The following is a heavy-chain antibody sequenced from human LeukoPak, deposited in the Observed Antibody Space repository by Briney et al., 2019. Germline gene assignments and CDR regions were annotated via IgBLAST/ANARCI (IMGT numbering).Heavy chain of an antibody. Sequence: GASLRLPCAASGFTFSNYAMRWVRQAPGKGLEWVSSISGSASSAYYADSVKGRFTISRDNSKNTLFLQMNSLRAEDTAVYYCAKAGSRAAPGNYYFDYWGQGTLVTVSS. CDR1: GFTFSNYA. D-gene: IGHD6-13*01. J-gene: IGHJ4*02. CDR2: ISGSASSA. CDR3: AKAGSRAAPGNYYFDY. V-gene: IGHV3-23*01.